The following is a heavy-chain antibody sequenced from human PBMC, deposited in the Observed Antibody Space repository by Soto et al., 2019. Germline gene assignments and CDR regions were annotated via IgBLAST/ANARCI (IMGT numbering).Heavy chain of an antibody. CDR1: GFTFSSYS. J-gene: IGHJ6*02. V-gene: IGHV3-21*01. CDR3: ARGRSIYGDYGRDGYGMDV. Sequence: GGSLRLSCAASGFTFSSYSMNWVRQAPGKGLEWVSSISSSSSYIYYADSVKGRFTISRVNAKNSLYLQMNSLRAEDTAVYYCARGRSIYGDYGRDGYGMDVWGQGTTVTVSS. CDR2: ISSSSSYI. D-gene: IGHD4-17*01.